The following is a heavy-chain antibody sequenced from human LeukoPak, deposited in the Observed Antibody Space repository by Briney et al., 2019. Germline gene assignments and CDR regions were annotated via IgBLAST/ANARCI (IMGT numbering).Heavy chain of an antibody. D-gene: IGHD2-2*01. V-gene: IGHV4-61*02. CDR1: GGSISSGSYY. CDR2: IYTSGST. CDR3: ARLGCSSTSCYVYFQH. Sequence: SETLSLTCTVSGGSISSGSYYWSWIRQPAGKGLEWIGRIYTSGSTNYNPSLKSRVTISVDTSKNQFSLKLSSVTAADTAVYYCARLGCSSTSCYVYFQHWGQGTLVTVSS. J-gene: IGHJ1*01.